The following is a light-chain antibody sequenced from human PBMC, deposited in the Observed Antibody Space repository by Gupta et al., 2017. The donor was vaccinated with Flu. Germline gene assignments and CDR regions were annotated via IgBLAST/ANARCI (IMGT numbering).Light chain of an antibody. Sequence: EILMTQSPATLSVSPGERATLSCRASQSVTSDLAWYQQKPGRAPRLLIYGASSRATGVPARFSGSGSGTEFTLTISSLQSEDFAVYYCQQYNNWPPLTFGGGTKVELK. V-gene: IGKV3-15*01. CDR2: GAS. CDR3: QQYNNWPPLT. CDR1: QSVTSD. J-gene: IGKJ4*01.